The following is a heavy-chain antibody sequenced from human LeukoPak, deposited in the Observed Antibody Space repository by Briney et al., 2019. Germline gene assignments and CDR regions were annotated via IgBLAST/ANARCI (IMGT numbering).Heavy chain of an antibody. CDR1: GYTFTGYY. V-gene: IGHV1-2*06. D-gene: IGHD1-26*01. Sequence: ASVKVSCKASGYTFTGYYMHWVRQAPGQGLEWMGRINPNSGGTNYAQKFQGRVTMTRDTSISTAYMELSRLRSDDTAVYYCVRDIFGGSGSAGSDYWGQGTLVTVPS. CDR2: INPNSGGT. J-gene: IGHJ4*02. CDR3: VRDIFGGSGSAGSDY.